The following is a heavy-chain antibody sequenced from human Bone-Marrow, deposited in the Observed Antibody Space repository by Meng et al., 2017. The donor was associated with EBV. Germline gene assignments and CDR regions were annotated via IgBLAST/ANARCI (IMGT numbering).Heavy chain of an antibody. CDR2: IYYSSST. CDR3: ARAGRGYGDFEYYFDY. J-gene: IGHJ4*02. D-gene: IGHD4-17*01. CDR1: DDSIHSGGYY. V-gene: IGHV4-30-4*01. Sequence: QVHLQESGPGLVKPSQTLSLTCAVSDDSIHSGGYYWSWIRQPPGKGLEWIGYIYYSSSTYYTPSLKTRLTISLDTSKSQFSLKLYSVTAADTAMYYCARAGRGYGDFEYYFDYWGQGTLVTVSS.